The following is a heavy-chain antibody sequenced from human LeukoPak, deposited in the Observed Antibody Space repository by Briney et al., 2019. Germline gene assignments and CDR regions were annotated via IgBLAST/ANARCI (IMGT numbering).Heavy chain of an antibody. Sequence: GASLRLSCAASGFTFSSYAMSWVRQAPGKGLEWVSAISGSGGSTYYADSVKGRFTISRDNSKNTLYLQMNSLRAEDTAVYYSAKDPGGSGWYFDYWGQGTLVTVSS. D-gene: IGHD6-19*01. CDR2: ISGSGGST. V-gene: IGHV3-23*01. CDR3: AKDPGGSGWYFDY. J-gene: IGHJ4*02. CDR1: GFTFSSYA.